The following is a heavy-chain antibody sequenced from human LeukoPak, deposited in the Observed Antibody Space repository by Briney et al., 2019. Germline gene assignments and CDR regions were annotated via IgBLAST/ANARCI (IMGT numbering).Heavy chain of an antibody. CDR1: GGSFSGYY. CDR2: INHSGST. Sequence: SETLSLTCAVYGGSFSGYYWSWIRQPPGKGLERIGEINHSGSTNYNPSLKSRVTISVDTSKNQFSLKLSSVTAADTAVYYCARVGPADIVVVPAAASFDYWGQGTLVTVSS. D-gene: IGHD2-2*01. CDR3: ARVGPADIVVVPAAASFDY. J-gene: IGHJ4*02. V-gene: IGHV4-34*01.